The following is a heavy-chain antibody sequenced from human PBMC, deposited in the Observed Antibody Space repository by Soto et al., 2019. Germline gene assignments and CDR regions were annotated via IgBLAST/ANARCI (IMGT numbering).Heavy chain of an antibody. CDR1: GFTFSGYG. CDR2: IWYDGSNK. D-gene: IGHD3-22*01. V-gene: IGHV3-33*01. CDR3: ARFLYYDSSAYLDY. J-gene: IGHJ4*02. Sequence: QVQLVESGGGVVQPGRSLRLSCAASGFTFSGYGMHWVRQAPGKGLEWVAVIWYDGSNKYYADSVKGRFTISRDNSKNTVYLQITSLRAEDRAVFYCARFLYYDSSAYLDYWGQGPLVPVSS.